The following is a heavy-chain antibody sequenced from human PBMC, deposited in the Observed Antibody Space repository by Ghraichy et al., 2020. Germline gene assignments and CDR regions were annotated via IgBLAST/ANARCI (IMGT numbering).Heavy chain of an antibody. D-gene: IGHD6-13*01. V-gene: IGHV4-59*08. CDR3: ATYSSSWTRPGEWAFDI. CDR2: IYYSGST. J-gene: IGHJ3*02. Sequence: SETLSLTCTVSGGSISSYYWSWIQQPPGKGLEWIGYIYYSGSTNYNPSLKSRVTISVDTSKNQFSLKLSSVTAADTAVYYCATYSSSWTRPGEWAFDIWGQGTMVTVSS. CDR1: GGSISSYY.